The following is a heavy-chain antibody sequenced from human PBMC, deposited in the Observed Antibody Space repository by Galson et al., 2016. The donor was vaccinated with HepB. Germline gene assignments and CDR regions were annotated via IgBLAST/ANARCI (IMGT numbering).Heavy chain of an antibody. CDR3: ARGPLRYLDP. V-gene: IGHV3-53*01. Sequence: ETLSLTCAVSGGFINSTNWWSWVRQAPGEGLEWVSVFYAGGTTYYADSVKGRFTISRDTSKNTLYLQMNSLRAEDTAVYYCARGPLRYLDPWGRGTLVIVSS. CDR2: FYAGGTT. J-gene: IGHJ2*01. CDR1: GGFINSTNW.